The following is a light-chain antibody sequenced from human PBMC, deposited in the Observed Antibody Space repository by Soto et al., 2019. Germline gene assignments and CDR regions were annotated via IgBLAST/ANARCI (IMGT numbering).Light chain of an antibody. CDR3: QHRMNWPLT. CDR1: QSLSTNS. J-gene: IGKJ5*01. Sequence: EIVLTQSPGTLSLSPGERATLSCRASQSLSTNSLAWYQQKPGQTPRLLIYAASTRDTDIPDRFSGSGSGTDFTLTISSLEPEDFAVYYCQHRMNWPLTFGQGTRLEIK. V-gene: IGKV3D-20*02. CDR2: AAS.